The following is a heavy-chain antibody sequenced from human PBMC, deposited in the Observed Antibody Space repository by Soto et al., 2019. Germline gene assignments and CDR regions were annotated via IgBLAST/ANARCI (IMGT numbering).Heavy chain of an antibody. Sequence: QVQLVESGGGVVQPGRSLRLSCAASGFTFSSYGMHWVHQAPGKGLEWVAVIWYDGSNKYYADSVKGRFTISRDNSKNTLYLQMNSLRAEDTAVYYCARGAVAGNPPLDYWGQGTLVTVSS. J-gene: IGHJ4*02. CDR2: IWYDGSNK. CDR1: GFTFSSYG. CDR3: ARGAVAGNPPLDY. V-gene: IGHV3-33*01. D-gene: IGHD6-19*01.